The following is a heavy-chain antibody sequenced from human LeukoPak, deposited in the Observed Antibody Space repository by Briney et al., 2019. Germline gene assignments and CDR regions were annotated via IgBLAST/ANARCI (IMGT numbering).Heavy chain of an antibody. D-gene: IGHD6-19*01. Sequence: GGTLRLSCAASGFTLSSHGMSWVRQAPGKGLEWVSVITEKDGTTYYADSVKGRFTISRDNAKNSLYLQMNSLSAEHTAVYYCARGWAVAADFDYWGQGTLVTVSS. J-gene: IGHJ4*02. CDR2: ITEKDGTT. V-gene: IGHV3-23*01. CDR3: ARGWAVAADFDY. CDR1: GFTLSSHG.